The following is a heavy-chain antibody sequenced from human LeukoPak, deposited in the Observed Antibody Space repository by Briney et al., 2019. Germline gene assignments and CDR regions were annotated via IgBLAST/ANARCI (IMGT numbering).Heavy chain of an antibody. CDR2: IRSEGNSYGT. D-gene: IGHD3-10*01. CDR3: ARFYGSGSWNDAFDI. CDR1: GFTFSGSA. J-gene: IGHJ3*02. Sequence: GGSLRLSCAASGFTFSGSAIHWVRQASGKGLEWVGRIRSEGNSYGTAYAESVKGRFTMSRDDSKNTAYLQMNSLKTEDTAVYYCARFYGSGSWNDAFDIWGQGTMVTVSS. V-gene: IGHV3-73*01.